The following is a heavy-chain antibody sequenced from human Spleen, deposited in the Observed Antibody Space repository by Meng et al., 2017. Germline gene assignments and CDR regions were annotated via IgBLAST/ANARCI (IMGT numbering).Heavy chain of an antibody. D-gene: IGHD6-13*01. J-gene: IGHJ4*02. CDR1: GYNFPDYY. CDR2: IDPKNGDT. V-gene: IGHV1-2*06. CDR3: ARDEDISAAGKLFGDY. Sequence: QVQRVQSGAEVKKPGASVKVSCKPPGYNFPDYYIHWVRQAPGQGLEWMGRIDPKNGDTHYAQKFQGRVTMTGDTSISTAYMDLSGLRSDDTAVYYCARDEDISAAGKLFGDYWGQGTLVTVSS.